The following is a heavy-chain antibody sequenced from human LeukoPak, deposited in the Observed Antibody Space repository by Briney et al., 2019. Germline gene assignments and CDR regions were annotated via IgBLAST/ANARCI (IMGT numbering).Heavy chain of an antibody. Sequence: SETRSLTCTVSGGSISSSSYYWGWIRQPPGKGLEWIGSIYYSGSTYYNPSLKSRVTISVDTSKNQFSLKLSSVTAADTAVYYCARRGYYYDSSGPGQWFVPWGQRTLVTVSS. D-gene: IGHD3-22*01. CDR1: GGSISSSSYY. J-gene: IGHJ5*02. CDR2: IYYSGST. V-gene: IGHV4-39*01. CDR3: ARRGYYYDSSGPGQWFVP.